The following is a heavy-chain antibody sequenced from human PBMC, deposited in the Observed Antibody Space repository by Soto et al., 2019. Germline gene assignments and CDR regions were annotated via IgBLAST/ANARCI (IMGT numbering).Heavy chain of an antibody. V-gene: IGHV2-5*02. Sequence: QITLKESGPTLVKPTQTLTLTCTFSGFSLSSTRMAVGWIRQPPGKALEWLALIYWDDDKRYSPFLKSRLTSTKDTPKTRVALTLSTLDLVNTARFYCAPIVGAGLGYYFASWGQETLVTVPS. D-gene: IGHD6-19*01. CDR1: GFSLSSTRMA. CDR3: APIVGAGLGYYFAS. J-gene: IGHJ4*02. CDR2: IYWDDDK.